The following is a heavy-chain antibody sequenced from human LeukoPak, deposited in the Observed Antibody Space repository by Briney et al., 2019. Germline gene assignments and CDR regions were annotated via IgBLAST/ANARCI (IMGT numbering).Heavy chain of an antibody. Sequence: SETLSLTCIVSGASINNYFWTWIRQPAGKGLEWIGRIYSGGSTIYNPSLNSRVTMSLDTSKNQFSLRLISVTAADTAVYYCARNSGDYWGQGTLVTVSS. V-gene: IGHV4-4*07. J-gene: IGHJ4*02. CDR1: GASINNYF. CDR3: ARNSGDY. D-gene: IGHD4-23*01. CDR2: IYSGGST.